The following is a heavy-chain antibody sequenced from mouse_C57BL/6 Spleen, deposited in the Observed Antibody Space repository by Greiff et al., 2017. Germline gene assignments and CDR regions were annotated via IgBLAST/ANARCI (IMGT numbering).Heavy chain of an antibody. CDR2: LWSGGST. V-gene: IGHV2-2*01. D-gene: IGHD1-1*01. Sequence: QVQLKQSGPGLVQPSQSLSITCTVSGFSLTSYGVHWVRQSPGKGLEWLGVLWSGGSTDYNAAFISRLSISKDNSKSQVFFKMNSLQADDTAIYYCARRGGSSLRGAMDYWGQGTSVTVSS. CDR3: ARRGGSSLRGAMDY. CDR1: GFSLTSYG. J-gene: IGHJ4*01.